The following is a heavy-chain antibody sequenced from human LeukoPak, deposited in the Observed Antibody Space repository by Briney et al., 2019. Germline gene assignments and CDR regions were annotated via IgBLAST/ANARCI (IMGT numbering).Heavy chain of an antibody. CDR1: GFTFSNYA. J-gene: IGHJ5*01. CDR2: VTGSGGDT. V-gene: IGHV3-23*01. Sequence: PGGSLRLSCAASGFTFSNYAMSWVRQTPGKGLECVSVVTGSGGDTYYTGSVNGRLTISRDNSKNTLYLQMNSLRAEDTAVYYCARGTLEHCSGASCYPLDSWGQGTLVTVSS. D-gene: IGHD2-15*01. CDR3: ARGTLEHCSGASCYPLDS.